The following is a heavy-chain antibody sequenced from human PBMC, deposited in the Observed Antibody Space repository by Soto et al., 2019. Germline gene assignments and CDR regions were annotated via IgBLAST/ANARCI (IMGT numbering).Heavy chain of an antibody. V-gene: IGHV4-30-4*08. CDR3: ARDGDYYDSSGYYWRYFDY. CDR2: IYYSGST. J-gene: IGHJ4*02. Sequence: PSETLSLTCTVSGGSISSGGYYWSWIRQHPGKGLEWIGYIYYSGSTNYNPSLKSRVTISVDTSKNQFSLKLSSVTAADTAVYYCARDGDYYDSSGYYWRYFDYWGQGTLVTVSS. CDR1: GGSISSGGYY. D-gene: IGHD3-22*01.